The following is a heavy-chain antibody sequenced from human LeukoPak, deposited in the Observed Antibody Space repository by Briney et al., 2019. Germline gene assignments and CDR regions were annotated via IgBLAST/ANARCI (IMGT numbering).Heavy chain of an antibody. CDR1: CGSINSSSYY. CDR2: MYFSGTT. J-gene: IGHJ4*02. V-gene: IGHV4-39*01. Sequence: SETLSLTCTVSCGSINSSSYYWGWIRQPPGKGLDWVGSMYFSGTTYYNPSLKIRVTMSADTSKHQFSLKLNSVTAADTAVFYCARHSSVYSYGHAPFDYWGQGTLVTVS. CDR3: ARHSSVYSYGHAPFDY. D-gene: IGHD5-18*01.